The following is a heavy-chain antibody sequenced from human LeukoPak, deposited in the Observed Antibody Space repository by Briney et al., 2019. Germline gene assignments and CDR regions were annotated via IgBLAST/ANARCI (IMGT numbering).Heavy chain of an antibody. D-gene: IGHD5-18*01. CDR3: ASHGGYSYGSLGY. V-gene: IGHV3-30-3*01. J-gene: IGHJ4*02. Sequence: GGSLRLSCAASGFTISSYAMHWVRQAPGKGLEWVAVISYDGSNKYYADSVKGRFTISRDNSKNTLYLQMNSLRAEDTAVYYCASHGGYSYGSLGYWGQGTLVTVSS. CDR1: GFTISSYA. CDR2: ISYDGSNK.